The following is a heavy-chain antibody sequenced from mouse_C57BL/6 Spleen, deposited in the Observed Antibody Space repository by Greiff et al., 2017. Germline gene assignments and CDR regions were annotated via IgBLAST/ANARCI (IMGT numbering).Heavy chain of an antibody. CDR1: GYAFSSYW. Sequence: VQLQQSGAELVKPGASVKISCKASGYAFSSYWMNWVKQRPGKGLEWIGQIYPGDGDPNYNGKFKGKATLTADKSSSTAYMQLSSLTSEDSAVYFCARSHYGNSYAMDYWGQGTSVTVSS. J-gene: IGHJ4*01. CDR2: IYPGDGDP. V-gene: IGHV1-80*01. CDR3: ARSHYGNSYAMDY. D-gene: IGHD2-1*01.